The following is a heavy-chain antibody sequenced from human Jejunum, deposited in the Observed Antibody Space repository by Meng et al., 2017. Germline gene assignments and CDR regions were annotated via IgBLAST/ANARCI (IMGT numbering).Heavy chain of an antibody. D-gene: IGHD5-18*01. CDR1: GGSISSGGYY. V-gene: IGHV4-61*02. CDR2: VYTSGST. J-gene: IGHJ4*02. Sequence: SETLSLTCTVSGGSISSGGYYWSWIRQPAGKGLEWIGRVYTSGSTIYNPSLQSRVTISLDTSKNQFSLKLSSVTAADTAVYYCARGARGRGYIYGNGPFFDYWGQGTLVTVSS. CDR3: ARGARGRGYIYGNGPFFDY.